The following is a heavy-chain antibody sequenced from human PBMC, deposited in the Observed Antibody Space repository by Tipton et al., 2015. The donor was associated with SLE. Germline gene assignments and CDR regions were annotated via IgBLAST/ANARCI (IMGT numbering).Heavy chain of an antibody. CDR1: GGSINTGGFY. CDR2: IFYSGST. V-gene: IGHV4-31*03. CDR3: ARFRSSWSYFDY. Sequence: TLSLTCNVSGGSINTGGFYWSWIRQHPEKGLEWIGYIFYSGSTYYSPSLKSRVTISLDTSQNLFSLMLKSVTAADTAVYFCARFRSSWSYFDYWGQGTLVTVSS. D-gene: IGHD6-13*01. J-gene: IGHJ4*02.